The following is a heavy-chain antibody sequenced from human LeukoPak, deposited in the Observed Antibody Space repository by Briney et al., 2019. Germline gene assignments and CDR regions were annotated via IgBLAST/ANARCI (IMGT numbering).Heavy chain of an antibody. CDR3: ARDVELTYYYYYGMDV. J-gene: IGHJ6*02. CDR1: GFTFSSYA. CDR2: ISGSGGST. V-gene: IGHV3-23*01. D-gene: IGHD1-7*01. Sequence: GGSLRLSCAASGFTFSSYAMSWVRQAPGKGLECVSAISGSGGSTYYADSVKGRFTISRDNAKNSLYLQMNSLRDEDTAVYYCARDVELTYYYYYGMDVWGQGTTVTVSS.